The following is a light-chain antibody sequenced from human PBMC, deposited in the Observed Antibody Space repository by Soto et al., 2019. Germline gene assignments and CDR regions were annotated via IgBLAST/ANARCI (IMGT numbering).Light chain of an antibody. Sequence: DIVMTQSPLSLPVTPGEPASISCRSSQSLLHSNGYNYLDRYLQKPGQSPQLLIYLGSNRASGVPDRFSGSGSGTDFTLKIGRVEAEDVLVYYCMQALQTPRTFGQGTPLEIK. CDR1: QSLLHSNGYNY. CDR3: MQALQTPRT. J-gene: IGKJ2*01. V-gene: IGKV2-28*01. CDR2: LGS.